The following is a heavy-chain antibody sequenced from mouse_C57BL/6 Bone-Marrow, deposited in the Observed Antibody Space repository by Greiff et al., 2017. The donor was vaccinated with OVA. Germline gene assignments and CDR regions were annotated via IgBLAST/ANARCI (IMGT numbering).Heavy chain of an antibody. CDR1: GYTFTSYW. CDR2: IDPSDSET. J-gene: IGHJ2*01. D-gene: IGHD1-1*01. Sequence: QVQLKESGAELVRPGSSVKLSCKASGYTFTSYWMHWVKQRPIQGLEWIGNIDPSDSETHYNQKFKDKATLTVDKSSSTAYMQLSSLTSEDSAVYYCAREDYYGSSLFDYWGQGTTLTVSS. CDR3: AREDYYGSSLFDY. V-gene: IGHV1-52*01.